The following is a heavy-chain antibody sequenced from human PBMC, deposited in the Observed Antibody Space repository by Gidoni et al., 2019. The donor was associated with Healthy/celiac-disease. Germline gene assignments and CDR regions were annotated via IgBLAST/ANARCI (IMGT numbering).Heavy chain of an antibody. J-gene: IGHJ3*02. CDR3: AKVSGWYHENAFDI. CDR2: IYYSGST. Sequence: QVQLQESGLGMVKPSETLSLTCTVSGRSISSYYGSWIRQPPGKGLEWIGYIYYSGSTNYNPSLKSLVTISVDTSKNQFSLKLSSVTAADTAVYYCAKVSGWYHENAFDIWGQGTMVTVSS. D-gene: IGHD6-19*01. V-gene: IGHV4-59*01. CDR1: GRSISSYY.